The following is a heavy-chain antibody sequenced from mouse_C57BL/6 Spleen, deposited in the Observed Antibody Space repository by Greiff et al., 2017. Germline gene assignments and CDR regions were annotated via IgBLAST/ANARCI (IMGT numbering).Heavy chain of an antibody. D-gene: IGHD2-10*02. CDR1: GYAFTSSW. CDR2: IYPGDGDT. Sequence: VQLQQSGPELVKPGASVKLSCKASGYAFTSSWMNWVKQRPGKGLEWIGRIYPGDGDTNYNEKFKGKATLTAAQSSSTAYMQLSSLTSEDSAVYVGARSGEYCFDYWGQGTTLTVSS. CDR3: ARSGEYCFDY. J-gene: IGHJ2*01. V-gene: IGHV1-82*01.